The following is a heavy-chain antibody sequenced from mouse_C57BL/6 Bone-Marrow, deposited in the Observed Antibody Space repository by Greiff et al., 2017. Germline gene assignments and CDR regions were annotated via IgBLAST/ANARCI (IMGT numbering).Heavy chain of an antibody. Sequence: EVQLKPSGPELVKPGASVTISCKASGYTFTDYYMNWVKQSHGKSLEWIGDINPNNGGTSYNQKFKGKATLTVDKSSSTAYRELRSLTSEDYAVYYWARDWDGRDYFDYWGQGTTLTVSS. CDR3: ARDWDGRDYFDY. CDR2: INPNNGGT. V-gene: IGHV1-26*01. D-gene: IGHD4-1*01. J-gene: IGHJ2*01. CDR1: GYTFTDYY.